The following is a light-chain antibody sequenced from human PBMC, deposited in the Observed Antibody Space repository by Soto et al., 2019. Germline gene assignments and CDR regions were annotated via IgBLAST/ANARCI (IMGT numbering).Light chain of an antibody. Sequence: DIQMTQSPSTLSASVGDRVTITCPASQSISSWLAWYQQKPGKAPKLLIYDASSLESGVPSRFSGSGSGTAFTLTISSLQPDDFATYYCQQYNSYSGTFGQGTKVEIK. CDR1: QSISSW. CDR2: DAS. CDR3: QQYNSYSGT. J-gene: IGKJ1*01. V-gene: IGKV1-5*01.